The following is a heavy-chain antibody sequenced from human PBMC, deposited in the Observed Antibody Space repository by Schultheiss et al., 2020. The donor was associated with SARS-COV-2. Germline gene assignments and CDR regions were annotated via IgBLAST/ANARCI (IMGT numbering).Heavy chain of an antibody. J-gene: IGHJ4*02. CDR1: GFTFNTYW. CDR2: IKQDGSDK. V-gene: IGHV3-7*03. Sequence: GESLKISCAASGFTFNTYWMSWVRQAPGKGLEWVANIKQDGSDKYSVDSVKGRFTISRDNSKNTLYLQMNSLRAEDTAVYYCAIHYYGSGSYYNFDYWGQGTLVTVSS. D-gene: IGHD3-10*01. CDR3: AIHYYGSGSYYNFDY.